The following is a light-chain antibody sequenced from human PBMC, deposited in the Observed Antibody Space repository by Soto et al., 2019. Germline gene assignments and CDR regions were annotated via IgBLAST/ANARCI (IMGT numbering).Light chain of an antibody. CDR3: KQYSVYWT. CDR2: DAS. V-gene: IGKV1-5*02. Sequence: DIQMTQSPSSLSASVGDRVTIICRASQSVSTRLAWYQQKPGKAPKVLIYDASSWAGGVPSRFTGSGSGTEFTLTINSLQPDDFATYYCKQYSVYWTFGQGTKVDI. CDR1: QSVSTR. J-gene: IGKJ1*01.